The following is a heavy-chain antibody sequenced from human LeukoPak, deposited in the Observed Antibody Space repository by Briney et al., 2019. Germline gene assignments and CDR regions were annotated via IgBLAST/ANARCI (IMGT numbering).Heavy chain of an antibody. Sequence: SETLSLTCTVSGGSISSSSYYWGWIRQPPGKGLEWIGSIYYSGSTYYNPSLKSRVTISVDTSKNQFSLKLSSVTAADTAVYYCARGSNYDSSGYPFDYWGQGTLVTVSS. V-gene: IGHV4-39*07. D-gene: IGHD3-22*01. CDR2: IYYSGST. CDR1: GGSISSSSYY. J-gene: IGHJ4*02. CDR3: ARGSNYDSSGYPFDY.